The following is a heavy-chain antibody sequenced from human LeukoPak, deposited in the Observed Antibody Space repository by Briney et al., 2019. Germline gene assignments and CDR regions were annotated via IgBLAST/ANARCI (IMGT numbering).Heavy chain of an antibody. D-gene: IGHD3-3*01. J-gene: IGHJ3*01. V-gene: IGHV3-23*01. CDR1: GFIFSSYA. CDR3: ARGSTYDFWSGDALDV. Sequence: GGSLRLSCAASGFIFSSYAMHWVRQAPGKGLEWVSSISGSAEKTYYADSVKGRFTISRDSSQKILNLQMNNLRVEDTAIYYCARGSTYDFWSGDALDVWGQGTMVTVAS. CDR2: ISGSAEKT.